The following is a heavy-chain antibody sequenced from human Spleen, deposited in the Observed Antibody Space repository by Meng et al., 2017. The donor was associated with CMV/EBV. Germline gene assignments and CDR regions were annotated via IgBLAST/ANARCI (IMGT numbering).Heavy chain of an antibody. V-gene: IGHV4-61*01. CDR3: ARGSDIVVVTAPEERAFDI. J-gene: IGHJ3*02. Sequence: AGSLTLTCTISGGSVSSDCYHWSWIRQPPGKGLEWIGYIYHSGRTNYNPSLKSRVTISVDSSKNQFSLKLSSVTAADTAVYYCARGSDIVVVTAPEERAFDIWGQGTMVTVSS. CDR1: GGSVSSDCYH. D-gene: IGHD2-2*01. CDR2: IYHSGRT.